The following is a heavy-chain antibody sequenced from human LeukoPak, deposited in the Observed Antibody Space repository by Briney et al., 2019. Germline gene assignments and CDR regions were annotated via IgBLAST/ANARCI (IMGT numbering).Heavy chain of an antibody. CDR3: ARERYSYGHKAFDI. CDR1: GVSISSYY. CDR2: IYYSGST. D-gene: IGHD5-18*01. J-gene: IGHJ3*02. Sequence: PSETLSLTCTVSGVSISSYYWSWIRQPPGKGLEWIGYIYYSGSTNYNPSLKSRVTISVDTSKNQFSLKLSSVTAADTAVYYCARERYSYGHKAFDIWGQGTMVTVSS. V-gene: IGHV4-59*12.